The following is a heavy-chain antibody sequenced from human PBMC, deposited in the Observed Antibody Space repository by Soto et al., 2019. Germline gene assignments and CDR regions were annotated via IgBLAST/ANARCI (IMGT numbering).Heavy chain of an antibody. CDR2: IYSGGST. D-gene: IGHD4-4*01. CDR3: ARAVTTKDAFDI. CDR1: GFTVSSNY. J-gene: IGHJ3*02. Sequence: GGSLRLSCAASGFTVSSNYMSWVRQAPGKGLEWVSVIYSGGSTYYADFVKGRFTISRDNSKNTLYLQMNSLRAEDTAVYYCARAVTTKDAFDIWGQGTMVTVSS. V-gene: IGHV3-53*01.